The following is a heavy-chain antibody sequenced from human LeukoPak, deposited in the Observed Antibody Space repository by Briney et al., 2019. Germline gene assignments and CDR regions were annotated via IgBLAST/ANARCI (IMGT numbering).Heavy chain of an antibody. D-gene: IGHD3-3*01. CDR1: GYTFTGYY. CDR2: INPNSGGT. Sequence: ASVKVSCKASGYTFTGYYMHWVRQAPGHGLEWMGWINPNSGGTNYAQKFQGRVTMTRDTSISTAYMELSRLRSDDTAVYYCAREDRPVLRFLEWLLYAIDYWGQGTLVTVSS. V-gene: IGHV1-2*02. J-gene: IGHJ4*02. CDR3: AREDRPVLRFLEWLLYAIDY.